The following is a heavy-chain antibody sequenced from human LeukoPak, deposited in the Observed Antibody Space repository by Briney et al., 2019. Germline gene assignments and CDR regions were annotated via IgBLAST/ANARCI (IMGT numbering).Heavy chain of an antibody. CDR3: ARGGNGTTSQLD. V-gene: IGHV4-34*01. J-gene: IGHJ4*02. Sequence: PSETLSLTCAVYGGSFSGYYWSWIRQPPGKGREWIGEINHSGSTNYNPSLKSRVTISVDTSKNQFSLKLSSVTAADTAVYYCARGGNGTTSQLDWGQGTLVTVSS. CDR1: GGSFSGYY. D-gene: IGHD1-14*01. CDR2: INHSGST.